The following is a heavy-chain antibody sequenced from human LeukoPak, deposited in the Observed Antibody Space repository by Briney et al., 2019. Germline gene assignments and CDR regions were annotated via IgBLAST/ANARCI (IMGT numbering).Heavy chain of an antibody. Sequence: VASVKVSCTASGYTFSSYGINWVRQAPGQGLEWMGWISAYNGNTKYVQKIQGRVTMTTDTSTTTAYMELRSLRSDDTAVYYCARAGYYDILTGYYVDYWGQGTLVTVSS. J-gene: IGHJ4*02. CDR3: ARAGYYDILTGYYVDY. CDR2: ISAYNGNT. D-gene: IGHD3-9*01. CDR1: GYTFSSYG. V-gene: IGHV1-18*01.